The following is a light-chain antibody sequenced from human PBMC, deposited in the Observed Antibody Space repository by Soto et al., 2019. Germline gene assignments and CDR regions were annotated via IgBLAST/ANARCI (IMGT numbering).Light chain of an antibody. CDR2: GAS. Sequence: EIVMTQSPATLSVSPGERATLSCRTSQSVNSNLAWFQQKPGHAPRLLIYGASTRATGIPARFGGSGSGTDFTLTISGLQSEDSAVYYFQQYKNWLETFGQGTRVDTK. CDR1: QSVNSN. J-gene: IGKJ1*01. V-gene: IGKV3-15*01. CDR3: QQYKNWLET.